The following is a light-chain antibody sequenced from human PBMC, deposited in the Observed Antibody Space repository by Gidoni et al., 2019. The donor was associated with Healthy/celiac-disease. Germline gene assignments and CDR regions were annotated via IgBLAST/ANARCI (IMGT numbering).Light chain of an antibody. CDR1: KLGDKY. CDR3: QAWDSSTVV. CDR2: QDS. Sequence: SYELTQPSPVSVSPGQTASITCSGDKLGDKYSCWYQQKPGQSPVLVIYQDSKRPSRIPERFSGSNSGNTATLTISGTQAMDEADYYCQAWDSSTVVFGGGTKLTVL. V-gene: IGLV3-1*01. J-gene: IGLJ2*01.